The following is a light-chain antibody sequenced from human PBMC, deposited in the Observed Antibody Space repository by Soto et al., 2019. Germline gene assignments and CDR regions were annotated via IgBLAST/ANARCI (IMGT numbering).Light chain of an antibody. V-gene: IGKV3-20*01. J-gene: IGKJ2*01. CDR1: QSVSNNY. Sequence: EIVLTQSPDTLSLSPGERATLSCRASQSVSNNYFAWYQQRPGQAPRLLIHGSSSRAPGFPDRFSGSGSETDFTLTISRLEPEDFAVYFCQQYGSSPYAFGQGTNLEIK. CDR3: QQYGSSPYA. CDR2: GSS.